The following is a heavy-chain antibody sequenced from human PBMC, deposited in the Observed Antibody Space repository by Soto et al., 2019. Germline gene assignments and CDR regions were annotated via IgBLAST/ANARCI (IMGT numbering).Heavy chain of an antibody. D-gene: IGHD5-12*01. CDR3: ASGPLVNIVATGYFDY. CDR1: GDSISSGDHY. V-gene: IGHV4-30-4*01. J-gene: IGHJ4*02. CDR2: IYYSGST. Sequence: PSETLSLTCTVSGDSISSGDHYWGWIRQPPGQGLKWIGYIYYSGSTYYNPSLKSRVTISGDTSKNQFSLKLSSVTAADTAVYYCASGPLVNIVATGYFDYWGQGTLVTVSS.